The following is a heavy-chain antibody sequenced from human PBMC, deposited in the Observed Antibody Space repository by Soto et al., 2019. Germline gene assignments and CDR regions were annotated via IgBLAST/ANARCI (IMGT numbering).Heavy chain of an antibody. J-gene: IGHJ6*02. Sequence: QVQLVQSGAEVKKPGSSVKVSCKASGGTFSSYAISWVRQAPGQGLEWMGGIIPIFGTANYAQKFQGRVTITADESTSTAYMELSSLRSEDTAVYYCAGGGVVDSRKAYYYGMDVWGQGTTVTVSS. CDR2: IIPIFGTA. CDR3: AGGGVVDSRKAYYYGMDV. V-gene: IGHV1-69*12. CDR1: GGTFSSYA. D-gene: IGHD2-8*02.